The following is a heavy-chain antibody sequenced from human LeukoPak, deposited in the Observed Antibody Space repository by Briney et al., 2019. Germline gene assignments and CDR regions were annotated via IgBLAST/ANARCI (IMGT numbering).Heavy chain of an antibody. D-gene: IGHD2-2*02. V-gene: IGHV3-23*01. CDR1: GFTFSNYG. J-gene: IGHJ4*02. Sequence: GGSLRLSCAASGFTFSNYGMSWVRQAPGKGLEWVSAISGSGGRTDYADSVKGRFTISRDNSKNTLYLQMNSLRAEDTAVYYCAQLEYCSSTSCYKVAGYWGQGTLVTVSS. CDR2: ISGSGGRT. CDR3: AQLEYCSSTSCYKVAGY.